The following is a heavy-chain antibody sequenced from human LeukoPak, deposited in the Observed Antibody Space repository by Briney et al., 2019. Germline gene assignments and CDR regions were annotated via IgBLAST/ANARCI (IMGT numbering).Heavy chain of an antibody. CDR1: GYTFSSYA. Sequence: ASVKVSCKTSGYTFSSYAMHWVRQAPGQRLEWMGCINGDNGNTQYSQKFQGRVTFTRDTSASTAYMELSSLTSEDMAVFYCARGGPNSGGWTLDHWGQGTLVSVSS. CDR2: INGDNGNT. J-gene: IGHJ4*02. V-gene: IGHV1-3*03. CDR3: ARGGPNSGGWTLDH. D-gene: IGHD6-19*01.